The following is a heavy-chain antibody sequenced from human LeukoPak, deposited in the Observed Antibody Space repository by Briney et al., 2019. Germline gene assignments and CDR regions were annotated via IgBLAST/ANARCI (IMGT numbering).Heavy chain of an antibody. D-gene: IGHD4-17*01. V-gene: IGHV3-21*01. CDR1: GFTFSSYS. CDR3: ARDSRTVTTHWSFDL. CDR2: ISTGSRNV. J-gene: IGHJ2*01. Sequence: GGSLRLSSAASGFTFSSYSMNWVRQAPGKGLEGVSSISTGSRNVYYADSVKGRFTIYRDNAKNSLYLQMNSLRVEDTAVFYCARDSRTVTTHWSFDLWGRGSLVTDSS.